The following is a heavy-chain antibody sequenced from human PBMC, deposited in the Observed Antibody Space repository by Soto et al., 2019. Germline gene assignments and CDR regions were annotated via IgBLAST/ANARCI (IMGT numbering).Heavy chain of an antibody. CDR2: ISYDGSNK. Sequence: QVQLVESGGGVVQPGRSLRLSCAASGFTFSSYAMHWVRQAPAKGLEWVAVISYDGSNKYYADSVKGRFTISRDNSKNTLYLQMNSLRAEDTAVYYCAREGVQLSKFDYWGQGTLVTVSS. D-gene: IGHD5-18*01. CDR3: AREGVQLSKFDY. V-gene: IGHV3-30-3*01. CDR1: GFTFSSYA. J-gene: IGHJ4*02.